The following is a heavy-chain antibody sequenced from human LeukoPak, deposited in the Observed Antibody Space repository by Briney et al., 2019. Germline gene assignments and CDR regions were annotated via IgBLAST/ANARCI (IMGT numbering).Heavy chain of an antibody. V-gene: IGHV4-61*09. J-gene: IGHJ1*01. CDR1: GGSISSGSYY. D-gene: IGHD3-16*01. CDR3: ARHYGSP. Sequence: SQTLSLTCTVSGGSISSGSYYWSWIRQPAGKGLEWIGHVYTSGNTNYNPSLKSRVTISVDTSKNQFSLKLSSVTAADTAIYYCARHYGSPWGQGTLVTVSS. CDR2: VYTSGNT.